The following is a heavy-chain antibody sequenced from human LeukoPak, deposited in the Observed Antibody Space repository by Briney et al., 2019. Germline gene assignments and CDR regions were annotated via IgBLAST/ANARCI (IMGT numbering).Heavy chain of an antibody. V-gene: IGHV3-53*01. CDR3: ARGASSSLRNYMDV. CDR2: IYSGGST. CDR1: GFTVSNSY. Sequence: TGGSLRLSCAASGFTVSNSYMNWVRQAPGKGLEWVSVIYSGGSTYYADSVKGRFTISRDNAKNSLYLQMNSLRAEDTALYYCARGASSSLRNYMDVWGKGTTVTVSS. J-gene: IGHJ6*03. D-gene: IGHD6-6*01.